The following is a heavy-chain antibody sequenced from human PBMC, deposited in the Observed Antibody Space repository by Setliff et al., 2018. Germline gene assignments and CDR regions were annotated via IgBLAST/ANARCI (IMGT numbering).Heavy chain of an antibody. CDR3: ARDDDDFYSGYPYMDV. V-gene: IGHV1-3*01. Sequence: ASVKVSCKASGYSFSTYAMHWVRQAPGQRLEWMGWINGGNGNTKYSQKFQGRITITRDTSASTAYMELSRLTYEDTAVYYCARDDDDFYSGYPYMDVWGKGTTVTVSS. CDR2: INGGNGNT. D-gene: IGHD3-3*01. J-gene: IGHJ6*03. CDR1: GYSFSTYA.